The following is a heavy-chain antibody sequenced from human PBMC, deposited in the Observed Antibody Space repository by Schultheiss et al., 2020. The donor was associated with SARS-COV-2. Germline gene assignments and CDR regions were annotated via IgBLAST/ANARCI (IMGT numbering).Heavy chain of an antibody. CDR3: ARGRGVGVVVVPAAMSLRYGLDV. Sequence: SETLSLTCTVSGGSISSYYWSWIRQPPGKGLEWIGYIYYSGSTNYNPSLKSRLTISVDTSKNQFSLKLSSVTAADTAVYSCARGRGVGVVVVPAAMSLRYGLDVWGQGTTVTVSS. CDR1: GGSISSYY. J-gene: IGHJ6*02. D-gene: IGHD2-2*01. CDR2: IYYSGST. V-gene: IGHV4-59*12.